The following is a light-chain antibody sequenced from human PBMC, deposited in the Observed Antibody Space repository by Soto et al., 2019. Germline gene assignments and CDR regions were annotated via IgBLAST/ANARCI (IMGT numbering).Light chain of an antibody. CDR2: NNN. CDR3: AAWDDSQNARGV. J-gene: IGLJ3*02. Sequence: QSVLTQPPSASGTPGQRVTISCSGSRSNIGNNAVSWYQQLPGTAPKLLIYNNNQRPSGVPYRFSGAKSGTSASLAISGLQSEDDADYYHAAWDDSQNARGVFGGGTELTVL. V-gene: IGLV1-44*01. CDR1: RSNIGNNA.